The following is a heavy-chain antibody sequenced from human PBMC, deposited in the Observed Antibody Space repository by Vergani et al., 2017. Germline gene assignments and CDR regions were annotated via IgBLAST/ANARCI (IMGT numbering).Heavy chain of an antibody. V-gene: IGHV3-30-3*01. D-gene: IGHD4-17*01. CDR1: GFTFSSYA. CDR3: ARGASGDYVSSFDY. Sequence: QVQLVESGGGVVQPGRSLRLSCAASGFTFSSYAMHCVRQAPGKGLEWVAVISYDGSNKYSADSVKGRFTISSDNSKNTLYLQMNSLRAEDTAVYYCARGASGDYVSSFDYWGQGTLVTVSS. CDR2: ISYDGSNK. J-gene: IGHJ4*02.